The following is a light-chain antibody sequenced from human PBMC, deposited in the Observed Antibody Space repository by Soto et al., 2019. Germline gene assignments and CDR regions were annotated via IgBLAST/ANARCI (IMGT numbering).Light chain of an antibody. CDR1: SSDVGGYNY. CDR3: SSYTSSSTPDV. Sequence: QSALTQPASVSGSPGQSITISCTGTSSDVGGYNYVSWYQQHPGKAPKLMIYEVSNRPSGVSNRFSGSKSGNTASLTSSGLQAEDEADYYCSSYTSSSTPDVFGPGTKLTVL. J-gene: IGLJ1*01. CDR2: EVS. V-gene: IGLV2-14*01.